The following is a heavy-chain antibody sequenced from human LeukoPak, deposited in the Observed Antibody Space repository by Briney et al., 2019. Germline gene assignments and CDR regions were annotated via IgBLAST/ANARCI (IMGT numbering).Heavy chain of an antibody. V-gene: IGHV3-74*01. CDR1: GFTFSSYW. CDR2: INSDGSST. J-gene: IGHJ4*02. D-gene: IGHD6-19*01. Sequence: GGSLRLSCAASGFTFSSYWMHWVRQAPGKGLVWVSRINSDGSSTSYADSVKGRFTISRDNAKNTLYLQMDRLRAEDTAVYYCARDPSRLAVGPGGFDYWGQGTLVTVSS. CDR3: ARDPSRLAVGPGGFDY.